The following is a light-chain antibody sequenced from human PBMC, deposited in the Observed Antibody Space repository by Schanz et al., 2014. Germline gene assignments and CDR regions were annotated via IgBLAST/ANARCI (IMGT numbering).Light chain of an antibody. J-gene: IGKJ2*02. V-gene: IGKV3-15*01. CDR3: QQYNEWPRT. Sequence: EIVMTQSPVTLSVSPGEGATLSCRASQSVSSNLAWYQQKPGQAPRLLMFNASTRATGIPARFSGSGSGTEFSLTISSLQSEDFAVYYCQQYNEWPRTFGQGTKLEIK. CDR1: QSVSSN. CDR2: NAS.